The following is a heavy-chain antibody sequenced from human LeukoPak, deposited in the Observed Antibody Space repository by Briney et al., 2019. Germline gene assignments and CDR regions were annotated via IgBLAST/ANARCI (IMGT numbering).Heavy chain of an antibody. D-gene: IGHD2/OR15-2a*01. V-gene: IGHV3-7*05. J-gene: IGHJ4*02. CDR2: INQDGSEK. CDR3: TTFYSRLTDY. Sequence: AGSLRLSCAASGFNLNSYWISWVRQAPGKGLEWLANINQDGSEKYYVDSVKGRFTISRDNAKNSLYLQMNSLRAEDTAVYYCTTFYSRLTDYWGQGTLVTVSS. CDR1: GFNLNSYW.